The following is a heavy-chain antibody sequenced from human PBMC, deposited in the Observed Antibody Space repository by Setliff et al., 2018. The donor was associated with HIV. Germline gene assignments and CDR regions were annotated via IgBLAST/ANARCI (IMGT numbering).Heavy chain of an antibody. J-gene: IGHJ5*02. CDR1: GGSFSAYH. CDR3: ARDHIAAPGMGFDP. Sequence: PSETLSLTCAVYGGSFSAYHWSWIRQTPGKGLEWLGEINHSGSTAYNLALESRVSMSIDTSKNQFSLNLTSVTAADTAVYYCARDHIAAPGMGFDPWGRGTLVTVSS. V-gene: IGHV4-34*01. CDR2: INHSGST. D-gene: IGHD6-13*01.